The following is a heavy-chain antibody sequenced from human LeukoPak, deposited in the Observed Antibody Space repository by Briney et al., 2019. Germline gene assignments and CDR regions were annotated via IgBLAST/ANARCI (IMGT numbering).Heavy chain of an antibody. V-gene: IGHV3-23*01. CDR3: ARDLAAGGFDY. CDR1: GFTFRIYD. CDR2: ISGSGDNT. J-gene: IGHJ4*02. D-gene: IGHD6-13*01. Sequence: PGGSLRLSCAASGFTFRIYDMSWVRQAPGKGLEWVSVISGSGDNTFYADSVKGRFTISRDNSKNTLFLQMNSLRAEDTAVYYCARDLAAGGFDYWGQGTLVTVSS.